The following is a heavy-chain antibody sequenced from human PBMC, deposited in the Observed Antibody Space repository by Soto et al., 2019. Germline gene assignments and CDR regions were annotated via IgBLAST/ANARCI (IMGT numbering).Heavy chain of an antibody. J-gene: IGHJ4*02. Sequence: LRLSCAASGFTFSSYAMHWVRQAPGKGLEWVAVISYDGSNKYYADSVKGRFTISRDNSKNTLYLQMNSLRAEDTAVYYCARGYILEWFPFDYWGQGTLVTVSS. CDR2: ISYDGSNK. V-gene: IGHV3-30-3*01. CDR3: ARGYILEWFPFDY. CDR1: GFTFSSYA. D-gene: IGHD3-3*01.